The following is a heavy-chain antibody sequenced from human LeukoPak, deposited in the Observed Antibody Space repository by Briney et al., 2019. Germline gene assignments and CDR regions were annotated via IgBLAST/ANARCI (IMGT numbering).Heavy chain of an antibody. CDR3: ARHPTYYYDSSGYSRGYFDY. V-gene: IGHV4-59*08. J-gene: IGHJ4*02. D-gene: IGHD3-22*01. CDR1: GGSISSYY. Sequence: PSETLSLTCTVSGGSISSYYCSWIRQPPGKGLEWIGYIYYSGSTNYNPSLKSRVTISVDTSKNQFSLKLSSVTAADTAVYYCARHPTYYYDSSGYSRGYFDYWGQGTLVTVSS. CDR2: IYYSGST.